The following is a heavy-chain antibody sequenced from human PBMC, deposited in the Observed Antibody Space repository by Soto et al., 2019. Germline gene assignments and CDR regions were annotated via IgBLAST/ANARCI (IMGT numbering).Heavy chain of an antibody. CDR3: ARDLNYGVSTVYYDVFDT. Sequence: VQLVESGGGLVQPGGSLRLSCLASGFTLSTSWMTWVRQAPGKGLEWVANMKGDGSKENYVDSVKGRFTISRDNAKNSLFLQMNSLRDEDTALYYCARDLNYGVSTVYYDVFDTWGQGTMVTVSP. CDR2: MKGDGSKE. CDR1: GFTLSTSW. J-gene: IGHJ3*02. V-gene: IGHV3-7*01. D-gene: IGHD4-17*01.